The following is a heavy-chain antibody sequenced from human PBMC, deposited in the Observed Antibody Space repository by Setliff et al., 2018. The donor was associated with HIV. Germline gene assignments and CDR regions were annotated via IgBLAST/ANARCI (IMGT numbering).Heavy chain of an antibody. CDR1: GGSISSYY. CDR3: ARLIHTGLLYFDY. J-gene: IGHJ4*02. D-gene: IGHD2-8*02. V-gene: IGHV4-4*09. CDR2: IYSSGST. Sequence: KPSETLSLTCTVSGGSISSYYWSWIRQPPGKGLEWLGHIYSSGSTNYNPSLKSRVTISVDTSKNQFSLKLYSVTAADTAVYYCARLIHTGLLYFDYWGLGMLVTVSS.